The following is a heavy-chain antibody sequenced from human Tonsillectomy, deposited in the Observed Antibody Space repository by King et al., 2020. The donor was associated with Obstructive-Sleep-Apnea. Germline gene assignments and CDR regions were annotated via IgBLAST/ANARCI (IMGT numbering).Heavy chain of an antibody. Sequence: QLVQSGGGLVKPGGSLRLSCAAPGFTFSNAWMSWVRQAPGKGLEWVGRIKSKTDGVTTDYAAPVKGRFTISRDESKNTLYLQMNSLKTEDTAVYYCTTGGYSSNYWGQGTLVTVSS. CDR2: IKSKTDGVTT. CDR3: TTGGYSSNY. CDR1: GFTFSNAW. J-gene: IGHJ4*02. V-gene: IGHV3-15*01. D-gene: IGHD6-19*01.